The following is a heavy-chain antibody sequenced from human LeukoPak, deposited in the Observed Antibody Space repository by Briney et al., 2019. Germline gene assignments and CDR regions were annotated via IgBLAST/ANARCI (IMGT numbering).Heavy chain of an antibody. CDR2: ISAGGATT. D-gene: IGHD3-22*01. CDR1: GFTFSSYA. Sequence: GGSLRLSCAASGFTFSSYAMSWVRQAPGKGLEWVSSISAGGATTYYADSVKGRFTISRDNSKNTLYLQMNSLRAEDTAVYYCARDRYYDSSGYYPGFDYWGQGTLVTVSS. CDR3: ARDRYYDSSGYYPGFDY. J-gene: IGHJ4*02. V-gene: IGHV3-23*01.